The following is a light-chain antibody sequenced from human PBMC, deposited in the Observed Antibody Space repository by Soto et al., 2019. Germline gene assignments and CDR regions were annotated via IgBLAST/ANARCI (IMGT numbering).Light chain of an antibody. CDR2: GAS. CDR1: QSVSSY. Sequence: EIVLTQSPATLSLSPGERATLSCRASQSVSSYLAWYQQKPGQAPRLLIFGASPRATGVPARFSGGGSGTLFTLTISSLQSEDFGIYYCQQYNTWPWTFGQGTKVEIK. V-gene: IGKV3-15*01. J-gene: IGKJ1*01. CDR3: QQYNTWPWT.